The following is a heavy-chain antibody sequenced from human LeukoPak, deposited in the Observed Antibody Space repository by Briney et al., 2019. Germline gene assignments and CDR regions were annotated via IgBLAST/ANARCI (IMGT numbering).Heavy chain of an antibody. CDR3: AREEI. CDR1: GFTLSVYW. Sequence: PGGSLRLSCAASGFTLSVYWMSWVRQAPGKGLGWVASINQDGTEKYYVDSVKGRFTISRDNAKNSLYLQMNSLRAEDTAVYYCAREEIWGQGTLVTVSS. CDR2: INQDGTEK. J-gene: IGHJ4*02. V-gene: IGHV3-7*01.